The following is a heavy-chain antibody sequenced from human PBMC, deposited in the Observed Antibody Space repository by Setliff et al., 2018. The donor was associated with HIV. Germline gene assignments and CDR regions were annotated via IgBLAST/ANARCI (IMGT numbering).Heavy chain of an antibody. CDR2: ISGSGGST. V-gene: IGHV3-23*01. CDR1: GFTFSSYA. D-gene: IGHD5-18*01. Sequence: GGSLRLSCAASGFTFSSYAMSWVRQAPGKGLEWVSAISGSGGSTYYADSVKGRFTISRDNSKNSLYLQMTSLRAEDTAVYYCARDDSNGNTDAFDIWGQGTTVTVSS. J-gene: IGHJ3*02. CDR3: ARDDSNGNTDAFDI.